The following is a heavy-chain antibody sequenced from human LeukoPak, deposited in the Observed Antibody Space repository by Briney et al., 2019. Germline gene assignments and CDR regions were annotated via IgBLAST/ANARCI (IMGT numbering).Heavy chain of an antibody. CDR2: ISGSGGFI. V-gene: IGHV3-23*01. J-gene: IGHJ4*02. D-gene: IGHD3-10*01. CDR3: AKTPMVRGVIIYFDY. Sequence: GGSLRLSCAASGFTSSTYSMNWVRQAPGKGLEWVSSISGSGGFIHYADSVRGRFTISRDNSKNTLYLQMNSLRAEDTAVYCCAKTPMVRGVIIYFDYWGQGTLVTGSS. CDR1: GFTSSTYS.